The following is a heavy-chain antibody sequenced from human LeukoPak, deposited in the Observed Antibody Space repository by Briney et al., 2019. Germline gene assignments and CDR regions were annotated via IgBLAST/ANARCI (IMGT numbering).Heavy chain of an antibody. CDR3: ARDLGEADIVVVPAANDPHYYYYGMDV. D-gene: IGHD2-2*01. J-gene: IGHJ6*02. Sequence: SVMVSCKASGGTFSSYAISWVRQDPGQGLEWMGGIIPIFGTANYAQKFQGRVTITADESTSTAYMELSSLRSEDTAVYYCARDLGEADIVVVPAANDPHYYYYGMDVWGQGTTVTVSS. V-gene: IGHV1-69*01. CDR1: GGTFSSYA. CDR2: IIPIFGTA.